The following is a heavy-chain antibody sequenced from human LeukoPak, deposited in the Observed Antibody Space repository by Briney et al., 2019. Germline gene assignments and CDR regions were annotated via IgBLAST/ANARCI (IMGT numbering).Heavy chain of an antibody. CDR3: AKDYYYGSGSSD. Sequence: GVSLRLSCAASGFTFSSYGMHWVRQAPGKGLEWVAFIRYDGSNKYYADSVKGRFTISRDNSKNTLYLQMNSLRAEDTAVYYCAKDYYYGSGSSDWGQGTLVTVSS. V-gene: IGHV3-30*02. CDR1: GFTFSSYG. D-gene: IGHD3-10*01. J-gene: IGHJ4*02. CDR2: IRYDGSNK.